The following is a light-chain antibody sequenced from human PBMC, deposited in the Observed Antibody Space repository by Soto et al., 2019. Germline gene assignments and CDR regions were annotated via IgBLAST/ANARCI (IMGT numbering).Light chain of an antibody. Sequence: IVMTQSQATLSVSPGEGATLSCRASQSVSSKLAWYQQKPGQAPRLLIYGASTRATGIPARFSGSGSGTEFTLIISSLQSEDSAVYYCQQYNSWLWTFGQGTKVDIK. J-gene: IGKJ1*01. CDR3: QQYNSWLWT. CDR1: QSVSSK. CDR2: GAS. V-gene: IGKV3-15*01.